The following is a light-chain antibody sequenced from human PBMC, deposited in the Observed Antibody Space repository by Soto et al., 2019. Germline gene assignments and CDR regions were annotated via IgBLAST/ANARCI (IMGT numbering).Light chain of an antibody. Sequence: DIQMTQSPSTLSASVGDRVSITCRASQSISSELAWYQQRSGRAPRLLIYDASTLESGVPLRFSGSGSGTEFTLTISSLQPEDIATYYCQQYHSLPPTFGGGTKVEIK. CDR1: QSISSE. V-gene: IGKV1-5*01. CDR3: QQYHSLPPT. J-gene: IGKJ4*01. CDR2: DAS.